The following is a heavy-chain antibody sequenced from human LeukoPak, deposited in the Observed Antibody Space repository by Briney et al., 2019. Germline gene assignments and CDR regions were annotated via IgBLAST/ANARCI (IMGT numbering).Heavy chain of an antibody. V-gene: IGHV1-2*06. D-gene: IGHD6-6*01. Sequence: ASVKVSCKASGYTFTSYGISWVRQAPGQGLEWMGRINPNSGGTNYAQKFQGRVTMTRDTSISTAYMELSRLRSDDTAVYYCARTPRIAARPYYYYYMDVWGKGTTVTVSS. CDR2: INPNSGGT. CDR3: ARTPRIAARPYYYYYMDV. CDR1: GYTFTSYG. J-gene: IGHJ6*03.